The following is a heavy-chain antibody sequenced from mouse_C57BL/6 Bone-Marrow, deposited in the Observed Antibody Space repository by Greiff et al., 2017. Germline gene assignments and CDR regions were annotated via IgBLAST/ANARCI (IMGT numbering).Heavy chain of an antibody. Sequence: EVHLVESGGGLVKPGGSLKLSCAASGFTFSDYGMHWVRQAPEKGLEWVAYISSGSSTIYYADTVKGRFTISRDNAKNTLFLQMTSLRSEDTAMYYCARGTTVARHYYAMDYWGQGTSVTVSS. CDR2: ISSGSSTI. CDR1: GFTFSDYG. J-gene: IGHJ4*01. D-gene: IGHD1-1*01. CDR3: ARGTTVARHYYAMDY. V-gene: IGHV5-17*01.